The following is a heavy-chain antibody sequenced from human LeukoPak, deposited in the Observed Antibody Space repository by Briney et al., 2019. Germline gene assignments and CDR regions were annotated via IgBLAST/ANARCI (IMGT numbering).Heavy chain of an antibody. V-gene: IGHV1-69*13. J-gene: IGHJ4*02. CDR3: ARLPHHYDFWSGYPYYFDY. Sequence: SVKVSCKASGGTFSSYAISWVRQAPGQGLEWMGGIIPIFGTANYAQKFQGRVTITADESTSTAYMELSSLRSEDTAVYYCARLPHHYDFWSGYPYYFDYWGQGTLVTVSS. CDR2: IIPIFGTA. D-gene: IGHD3-3*01. CDR1: GGTFSSYA.